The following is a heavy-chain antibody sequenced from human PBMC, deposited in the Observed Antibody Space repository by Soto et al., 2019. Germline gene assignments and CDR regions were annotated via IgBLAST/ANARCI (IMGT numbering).Heavy chain of an antibody. CDR1: GFTFSSYG. CDR3: ALLPRSIAAAGTYYGMDV. Sequence: PGGSLRLSCAASGFTFSSYGMHWVRQAPGKGLEWVAVISYDGSNKYYADSVKGRFTISRDNSKNTLYLQMNSLRAEDTAVYYCALLPRSIAAAGTYYGMDVWGQGTTVTVSS. V-gene: IGHV3-30*03. CDR2: ISYDGSNK. J-gene: IGHJ6*02. D-gene: IGHD6-13*01.